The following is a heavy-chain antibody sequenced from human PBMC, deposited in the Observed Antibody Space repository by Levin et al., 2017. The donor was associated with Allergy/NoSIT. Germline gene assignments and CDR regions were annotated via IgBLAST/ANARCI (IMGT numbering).Heavy chain of an antibody. Sequence: GGSLRLSCAASGFTFSSYAMHWVRQAPGKGLEWVAVISYDGSNKYYADSVKGRFTISRDNSKNTLYLQMNSLRAEDTAVYYCARDRWGYSGYSDAFDIWGQGTMVTVSS. D-gene: IGHD5-12*01. CDR1: GFTFSSYA. V-gene: IGHV3-30-3*01. J-gene: IGHJ3*02. CDR2: ISYDGSNK. CDR3: ARDRWGYSGYSDAFDI.